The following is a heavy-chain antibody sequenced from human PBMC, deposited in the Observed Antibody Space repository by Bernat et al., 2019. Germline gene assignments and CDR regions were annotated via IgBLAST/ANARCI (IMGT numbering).Heavy chain of an antibody. CDR3: ARDAAGSGWYGGWFDP. J-gene: IGHJ5*02. V-gene: IGHV3-53*05. CDR1: GFTVSSNY. D-gene: IGHD6-19*01. CDR2: IYSGGST. Sequence: EVQLVETGGGLIQPGGSLRLSCAASGFTVSSNYMSWVRQAPGKGLEWVSVIYSGGSTYYADSVKGRFTISRDNSKNTLYLQMNSLRAEDTAVYYWARDAAGSGWYGGWFDPWGQGTLVTVSS.